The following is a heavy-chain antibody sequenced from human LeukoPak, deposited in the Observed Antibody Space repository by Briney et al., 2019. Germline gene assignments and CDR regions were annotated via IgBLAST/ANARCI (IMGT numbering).Heavy chain of an antibody. Sequence: SETLSLTCTVSGGSISSGGYYWSWIRQHPGKGLEWIGYIYYSGSTYYNPSLKSRVTISVDTSKNQFSLKLSSVTAADTAVYYCARGRITIFGVVSSNYGMDVWGQGTTVTVSS. D-gene: IGHD3-3*01. CDR3: ARGRITIFGVVSSNYGMDV. CDR2: IYYSGST. V-gene: IGHV4-31*03. J-gene: IGHJ6*02. CDR1: GGSISSGGYY.